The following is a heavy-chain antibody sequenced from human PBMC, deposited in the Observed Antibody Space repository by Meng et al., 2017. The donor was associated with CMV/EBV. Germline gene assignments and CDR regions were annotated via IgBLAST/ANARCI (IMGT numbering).Heavy chain of an antibody. J-gene: IGHJ4*02. CDR3: ASLGAYSSGPFDY. D-gene: IGHD3-22*01. CDR1: GGSISRGDYY. Sequence: LPDPAPGLVKPPQPLSLTFTVSGGSISRGDYYWSWIRQPPGKGLEWIGYIYYSGSTYYNPSLKSRVTISVDTSKNQFSLKLSSVTAADTAVYYCASLGAYSSGPFDYWGQGTLVTVSS. V-gene: IGHV4-30-4*08. CDR2: IYYSGST.